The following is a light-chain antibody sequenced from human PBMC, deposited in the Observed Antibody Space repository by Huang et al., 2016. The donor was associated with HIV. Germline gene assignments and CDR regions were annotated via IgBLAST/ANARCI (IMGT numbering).Light chain of an antibody. CDR1: HDINTY. CDR2: DAS. J-gene: IGKJ3*01. CDR3: QQRSNWPPFT. Sequence: EILLTQSPATLSLSPGEKATLSCRASHDINTYLAWYQQKRGQAPRLLIYDASYRATDIPARFRGSGSGTNFTLPINNLEPEDFAVYFCQQRSNWPPFTFGPGTKVDVK. V-gene: IGKV3-11*01.